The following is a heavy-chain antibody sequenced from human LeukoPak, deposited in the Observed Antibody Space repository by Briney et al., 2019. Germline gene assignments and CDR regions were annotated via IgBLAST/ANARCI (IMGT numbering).Heavy chain of an antibody. Sequence: PGGSLRLSCAASGFTFSSYAMSWVRQAPGKGLEWVSGIGESGDNTYYADSVKGRFTISRDTSKSTLYLQLNSLRAEDTAFYYCAKGIHSTGYYPFDYWGQGTLVTVSS. V-gene: IGHV3-23*01. CDR1: GFTFSSYA. CDR2: IGESGDNT. J-gene: IGHJ4*02. D-gene: IGHD3-22*01. CDR3: AKGIHSTGYYPFDY.